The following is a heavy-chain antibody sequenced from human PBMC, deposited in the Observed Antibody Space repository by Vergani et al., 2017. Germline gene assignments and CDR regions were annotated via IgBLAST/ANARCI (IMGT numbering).Heavy chain of an antibody. V-gene: IGHV5-51*01. CDR3: ARRGHFDFEDY. CDR2: IYPGDSDT. J-gene: IGHJ4*02. D-gene: IGHD3-9*01. CDR1: GYSFTNYW. Sequence: EVQLVQSGAEVKKPGASLKISCKGSGYSFTNYWIGWVRQMPGKGLEWMGIIYPGDSDTIYSPFFQGQVTISVDKSISTAFLQWSSLKASDTAMYYCARRGHFDFEDYWGQGTLVTVSS.